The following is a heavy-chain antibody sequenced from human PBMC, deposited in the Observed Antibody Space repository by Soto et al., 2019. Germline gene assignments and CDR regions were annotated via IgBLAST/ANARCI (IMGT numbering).Heavy chain of an antibody. CDR3: VRDSENSSGFFES. Sequence: GASVKVSCKASGYTFTNHNIHWVRRAPGQRMEWMGIIDPESGTTAYAQQFKGRVTMTRDTSTTTAYMEVNSLRSEDTAVYYCVRDSENSSGFFESWGQGVLVTVSS. J-gene: IGHJ5*01. CDR2: IDPESGTT. D-gene: IGHD3-22*01. V-gene: IGHV1-46*01. CDR1: GYTFTNHN.